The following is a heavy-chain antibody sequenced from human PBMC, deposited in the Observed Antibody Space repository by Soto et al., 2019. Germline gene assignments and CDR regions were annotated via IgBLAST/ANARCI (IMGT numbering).Heavy chain of an antibody. CDR2: INPADSDI. V-gene: IGHV5-51*01. Sequence: PWESLKSSCQGSGYSFTSNWIGWVRQMPGKGLEWMGIINPADSDIKYSPSFQGQVTISADKSITTAYLQWSSLKASDTAMYFCQRSGKGEIHLYGSDVWGQGTTVTVSS. J-gene: IGHJ6*02. CDR1: GYSFTSNW. D-gene: IGHD2-21*01. CDR3: QRSGKGEIHLYGSDV.